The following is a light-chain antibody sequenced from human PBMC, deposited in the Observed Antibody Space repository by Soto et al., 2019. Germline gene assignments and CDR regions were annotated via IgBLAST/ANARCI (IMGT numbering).Light chain of an antibody. CDR2: GAS. CDR1: QSVSSN. Sequence: EIVMTQSPAXLSVSPGERATLSCRASQSVSSNLAWYQQKPGQAPRLLIYGASTRATGIPARFSGSGSGTEFTLTISSLQSEDFAVYYCQQYNNWPPVTIGQXTKVEIK. V-gene: IGKV3-15*01. CDR3: QQYNNWPPVT. J-gene: IGKJ1*01.